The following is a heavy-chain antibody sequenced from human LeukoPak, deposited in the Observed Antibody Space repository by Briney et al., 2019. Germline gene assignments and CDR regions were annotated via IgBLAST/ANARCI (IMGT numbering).Heavy chain of an antibody. CDR2: ISWNSGSI. V-gene: IGHV3-9*01. J-gene: IGHJ5*02. Sequence: GGSLRLSCAASGFTFDDCAMHWVRQAPGKGLEWVSGISWNSGSIGYADSVKGRFTISRDNAKNSLYLQMNSLRAEDTALYYCARRPIAAAGYNWFDPWGQGTLVTVSS. CDR3: ARRPIAAAGYNWFDP. CDR1: GFTFDDCA. D-gene: IGHD6-13*01.